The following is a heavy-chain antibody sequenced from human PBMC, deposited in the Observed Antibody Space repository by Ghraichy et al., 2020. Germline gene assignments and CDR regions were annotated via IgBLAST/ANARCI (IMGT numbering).Heavy chain of an antibody. CDR1: GFTFSSYS. J-gene: IGHJ4*02. CDR3: ARDLVLTGTLWH. CDR2: ISSSRTTI. Sequence: GGSLRLSCAASGFTFSSYSMNWVRQAPGKGLEWVSYISSSRTTIYYADSVKGRFTISRDNAKKSLFLQINSLRDEDTAVYYCARDLVLTGTLWHWGQGTLVTVSS. D-gene: IGHD1-7*01. V-gene: IGHV3-48*02.